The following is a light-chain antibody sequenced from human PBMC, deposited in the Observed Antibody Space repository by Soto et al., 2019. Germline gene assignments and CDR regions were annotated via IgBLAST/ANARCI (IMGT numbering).Light chain of an antibody. V-gene: IGLV2-14*03. CDR1: SSDVVGYNY. CDR2: DVT. CDR3: RSYSSNEPLVV. J-gene: IGLJ2*01. Sequence: QSALTQPASVSVSPGQSITSSCTGTSSDVVGYNYVSWYQQHPGKAPKLIIYDVTNRPSGVSNRFSGYKSGNTASLTISGLQAEDEGDYFCRSYSSNEPLVVFGGGTKLTVL.